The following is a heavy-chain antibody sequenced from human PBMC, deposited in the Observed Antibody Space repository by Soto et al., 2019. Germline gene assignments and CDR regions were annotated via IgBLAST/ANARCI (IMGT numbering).Heavy chain of an antibody. CDR3: ASRITMIVVAPPAFDY. Sequence: PGASLRVSCAASGFIFGSYEMNWVRQAPGKGLEWVSYISSSGSTIYYAVSVKGRFTISRDKAKNLLYLQVNSLRAEDTAVYYCASRITMIVVAPPAFDYLGQGTLVTVSS. V-gene: IGHV3-48*03. CDR1: GFIFGSYE. D-gene: IGHD3-22*01. CDR2: ISSSGSTI. J-gene: IGHJ4*02.